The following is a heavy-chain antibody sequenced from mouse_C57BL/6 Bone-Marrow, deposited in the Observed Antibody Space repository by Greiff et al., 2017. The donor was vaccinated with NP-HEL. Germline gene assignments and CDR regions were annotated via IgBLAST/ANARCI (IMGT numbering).Heavy chain of an antibody. CDR3: ARSPLWLRRNYYAMYY. CDR2: ISYSGST. D-gene: IGHD2-2*01. CDR1: GYSITSDY. Sequence: EVKVEESGPGLAKPSQTLSLTCSVTGYSITSDYWNWIRKFPGNKLEYMGYISYSGSTYYTPSLKSRISITRDTSKNQYYLQLNSVTTEDTDTYYCARSPLWLRRNYYAMYYWGQGTSVTVSS. V-gene: IGHV3-8*01. J-gene: IGHJ4*01.